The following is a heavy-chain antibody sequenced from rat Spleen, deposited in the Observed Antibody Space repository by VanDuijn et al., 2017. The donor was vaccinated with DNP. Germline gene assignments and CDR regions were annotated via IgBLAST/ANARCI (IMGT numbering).Heavy chain of an antibody. CDR2: IGSDGYAP. D-gene: IGHD4-3*01. CDR3: IRWNSGHFDY. CDR1: GFSFRYYY. V-gene: IGHV5-22*01. J-gene: IGHJ2*01. Sequence: EVQLVESGGGLVQPGRSLKLSCAASGFSFRYYYMAWVRQAPTKGLEWVAYIGSDGYAPYYGESVKGRFPFARDNAKSTLYLQMTSLRSEAMATYYCIRWNSGHFDYWGQGVMVTVSS.